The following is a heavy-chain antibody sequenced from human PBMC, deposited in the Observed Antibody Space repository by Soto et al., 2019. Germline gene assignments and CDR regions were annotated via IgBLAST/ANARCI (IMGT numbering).Heavy chain of an antibody. CDR3: AKGDDFHPYYYYYMDV. CDR1: GFTFSSYA. V-gene: IGHV3-23*01. J-gene: IGHJ6*03. Sequence: EVQLLESGGGLVQPGGSLRLSCAASGFTFSSYAMSWVRQAPGKGLGWVSAISGSGGSTYYADSVKGRFTISRDNSKNTLYLQMNSLRAEDTAVYYCAKGDDFHPYYYYYMDVWGKGTTVTVSS. D-gene: IGHD3-3*01. CDR2: ISGSGGST.